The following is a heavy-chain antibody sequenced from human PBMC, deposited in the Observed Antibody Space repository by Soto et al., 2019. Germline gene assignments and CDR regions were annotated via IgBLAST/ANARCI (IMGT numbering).Heavy chain of an antibody. CDR3: ARSSGYSSGWYYCDY. CDR1: GYTFTVYY. J-gene: IGHJ4*02. D-gene: IGHD6-19*01. CDR2: ISPNSGGT. Sequence: ASVKVSCKASGYTFTVYYMHWVRQAPGQGLEWMGWISPNSGGTNYAQKFQGWVTMTRDTSISTAYMELSRLRSDDTAVYYCARSSGYSSGWYYCDYWGRGTLVTVSS. V-gene: IGHV1-2*04.